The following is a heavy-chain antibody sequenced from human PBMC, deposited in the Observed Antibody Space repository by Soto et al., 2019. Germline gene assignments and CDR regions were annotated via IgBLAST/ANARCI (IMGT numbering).Heavy chain of an antibody. CDR2: FNPRGGST. Sequence: ASVKVSCKASGYTLTNYDMHWVRQAPGQGLEWMGVFNPRGGSTSLAQKFQGRVTMTWDTSTTTVYMEVSSLRSEDTAVYYCARGVTAVELPYDYWGQGTLVTVSS. V-gene: IGHV1-46*01. D-gene: IGHD1-7*01. CDR1: GYTLTNYD. J-gene: IGHJ4*02. CDR3: ARGVTAVELPYDY.